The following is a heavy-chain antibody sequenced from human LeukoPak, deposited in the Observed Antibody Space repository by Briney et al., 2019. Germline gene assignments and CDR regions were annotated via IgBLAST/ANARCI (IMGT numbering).Heavy chain of an antibody. CDR1: GFTFSSYA. Sequence: GRSLRLSCAASGFTFSSYAMHWVRQAPGKGLEWVAVISYDGSNKYYADSVKGRFTISRDNSKNTLYLQMNSLRAEDTAVYYCARGGRYCSSTSCSNWFDPWGQGTPVTVSS. D-gene: IGHD2-2*01. CDR3: ARGGRYCSSTSCSNWFDP. V-gene: IGHV3-30-3*01. CDR2: ISYDGSNK. J-gene: IGHJ5*02.